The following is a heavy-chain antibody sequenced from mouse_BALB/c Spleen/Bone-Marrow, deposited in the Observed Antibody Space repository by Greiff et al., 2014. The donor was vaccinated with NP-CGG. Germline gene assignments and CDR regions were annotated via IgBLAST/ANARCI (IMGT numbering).Heavy chain of an antibody. V-gene: IGHV2-6-5*01. D-gene: IGHD4-1*01. CDR3: AKLNWDEGDY. Sequence: VQRVESGPGLVAPSQSLSITCTVSGFSLTDYGVSWIRQPPGKGLEWLGVIWDGGITYYNSTLKSRLSISKDNSKSQVFLKMNSLQTDDTAMYYCAKLNWDEGDYWGQGTTLTVSS. J-gene: IGHJ2*01. CDR1: GFSLTDYG. CDR2: IWDGGIT.